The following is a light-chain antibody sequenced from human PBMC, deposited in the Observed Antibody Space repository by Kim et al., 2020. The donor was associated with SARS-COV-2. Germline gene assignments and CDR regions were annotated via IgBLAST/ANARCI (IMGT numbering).Light chain of an antibody. V-gene: IGKV3-15*01. Sequence: VSPGERATLSCRASQSVSSNLAWYQQKPGQAPRLLIYGASTRATGIPARFSGSGSGTEFTLTISSLQSEDFAVYYCQQYNNWPLAFGQGTKVEIK. CDR3: QQYNNWPLA. CDR2: GAS. CDR1: QSVSSN. J-gene: IGKJ1*01.